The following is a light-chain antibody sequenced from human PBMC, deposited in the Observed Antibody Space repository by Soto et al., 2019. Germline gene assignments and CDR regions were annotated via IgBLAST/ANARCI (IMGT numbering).Light chain of an antibody. V-gene: IGLV2-14*01. CDR3: SSYTSSSTLDV. Sequence: QSVLTQPASVSGSPGQSITISCTGTSSEVGGYNYVSWYQQHPGKAPKLMIYDVSNRPSGVSNRFSGSKSGNTASLTIFGLQAEDEVDYYCSSYTSSSTLDVFGTGTKVTVL. CDR2: DVS. J-gene: IGLJ1*01. CDR1: SSEVGGYNY.